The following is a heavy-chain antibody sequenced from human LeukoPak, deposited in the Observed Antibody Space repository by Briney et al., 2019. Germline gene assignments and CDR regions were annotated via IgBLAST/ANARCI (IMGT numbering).Heavy chain of an antibody. CDR1: GFSVSSNY. CDR2: IYSGGST. J-gene: IGHJ4*02. V-gene: IGHV3-66*01. Sequence: GGSLRLSCVVSGFSVSSNYISWARQAPGKGLEWVSVIYSGGSTYYADSVRGRFIISRDNSKNKVYLQMNSLRAEDTAVYYCARVKDFDYWGQGTLVTVSS. CDR3: ARVKDFDY.